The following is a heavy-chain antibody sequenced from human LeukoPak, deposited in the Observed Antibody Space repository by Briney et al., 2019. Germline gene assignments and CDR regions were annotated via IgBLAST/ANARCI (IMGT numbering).Heavy chain of an antibody. CDR2: ISYDGSNK. Sequence: PGGSLRLSCAASGFTFNSYAMHWVRQAPGKGLEWVAVISYDGSNKYYADSVEGRFTISRDNSKNTLYLQMNSLRAEDTAVYYCASGFEYYYVYWGQGTLVTVSS. CDR1: GFTFNSYA. D-gene: IGHD3-10*02. J-gene: IGHJ4*02. V-gene: IGHV3-30*04. CDR3: ASGFEYYYVY.